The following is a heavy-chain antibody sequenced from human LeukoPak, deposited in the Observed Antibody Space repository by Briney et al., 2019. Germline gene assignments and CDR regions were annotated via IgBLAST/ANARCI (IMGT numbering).Heavy chain of an antibody. J-gene: IGHJ4*02. Sequence: PSETLSLTCNASGGSISSRSYYWGWIRQPPGKGLEWIGSIYYSGSTYYNPSLKSRVTMSVDTSKTQFSLKLSSVTAADTAVYYCARQVTAVAGTFDYWGQGTLVTVSS. D-gene: IGHD6-19*01. V-gene: IGHV4-39*01. CDR2: IYYSGST. CDR3: ARQVTAVAGTFDY. CDR1: GGSISSRSYY.